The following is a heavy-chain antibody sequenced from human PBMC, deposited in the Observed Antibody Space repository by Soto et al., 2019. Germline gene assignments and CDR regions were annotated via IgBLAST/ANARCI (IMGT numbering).Heavy chain of an antibody. CDR2: ISYDGSNK. J-gene: IGHJ6*02. CDR3: AREEGYCSGGSCYDEGGMDV. CDR1: GFTFSSYA. D-gene: IGHD2-15*01. V-gene: IGHV3-30-3*01. Sequence: GGSLRLSCAASGFTFSSYAMHWVRQAPGKGLESVAVISYDGSNKYYADSVKGRFTISRDNSKNTLYLQMNSLRAEDTAVYYCAREEGYCSGGSCYDEGGMDVWGQGTTVTVSS.